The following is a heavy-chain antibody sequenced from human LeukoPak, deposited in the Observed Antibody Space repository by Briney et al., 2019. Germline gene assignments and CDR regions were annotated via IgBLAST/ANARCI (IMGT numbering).Heavy chain of an antibody. V-gene: IGHV3-23*01. CDR1: GFTFSDYY. J-gene: IGHJ4*02. CDR3: AKDLINDYGDYVFDY. Sequence: GGSLRLSCAASGFTFSDYYMSWVRQAPGKGLEWVSAISGSGGSTYYADSVKGRFTISRDNSKNTLYLQMNSLRAEDTAVYYCAKDLINDYGDYVFDYWGQGTLVTVSS. D-gene: IGHD4-17*01. CDR2: ISGSGGST.